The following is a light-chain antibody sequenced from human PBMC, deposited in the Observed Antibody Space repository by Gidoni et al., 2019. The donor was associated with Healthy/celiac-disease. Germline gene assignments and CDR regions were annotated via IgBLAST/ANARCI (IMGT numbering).Light chain of an antibody. Sequence: EIVMTQSPATLSVSPGESATLSCRASQRVSSNLAWYQQKPGQAPRLLIYGASTRATGIPARFSGSGSGTEFTLTISSLQSEDFAVYYCQQYNNWPITFGQGTRLEIK. CDR2: GAS. CDR3: QQYNNWPIT. V-gene: IGKV3-15*01. J-gene: IGKJ5*01. CDR1: QRVSSN.